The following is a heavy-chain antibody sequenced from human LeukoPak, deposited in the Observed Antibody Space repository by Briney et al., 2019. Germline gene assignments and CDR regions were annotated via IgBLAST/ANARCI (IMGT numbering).Heavy chain of an antibody. CDR1: GYTFTSYG. CDR2: ISAYNGNT. Sequence: ASVKVSCKASGYTFTSYGISWVRQAPGQGLEWMGWISAYNGNTNYAQKLQGRVTMTTDTSTSTAYMELRSLRSDDTAVYYCARVQNYDSSGYYYPLWDYWGQGTLVTVSS. CDR3: ARVQNYDSSGYYYPLWDY. V-gene: IGHV1-18*01. D-gene: IGHD3-22*01. J-gene: IGHJ4*02.